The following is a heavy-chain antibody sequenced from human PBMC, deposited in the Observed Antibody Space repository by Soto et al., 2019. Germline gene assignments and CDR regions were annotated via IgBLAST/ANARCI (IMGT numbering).Heavy chain of an antibody. V-gene: IGHV1-69*06. CDR1: GGTFSSYA. Sequence: SVKVSCKASGGTFSSYAISWVRQAPGQGLEWMGGIIPIFGTANYAQKFQGRVTITADKSTSTAYMELSSLRSEDTAVYYCARESRQQLATSLDYWGQGTLVTVSS. J-gene: IGHJ4*02. CDR3: ARESRQQLATSLDY. CDR2: IIPIFGTA. D-gene: IGHD6-13*01.